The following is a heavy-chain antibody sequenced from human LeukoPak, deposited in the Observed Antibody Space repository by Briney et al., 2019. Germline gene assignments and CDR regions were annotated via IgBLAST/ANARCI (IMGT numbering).Heavy chain of an antibody. J-gene: IGHJ4*02. D-gene: IGHD2-15*01. Sequence: SETLSLTCTVSGGSISSSSYYWGWIRQPPGKGLEWIGSIYYSGSTYYNPSLKSRVTISVDTSKNQFSLKLSSVTAADTAVYYCARARYGSCVDYWGQGTLVTVSS. V-gene: IGHV4-39*07. CDR1: GGSISSSSYY. CDR2: IYYSGST. CDR3: ARARYGSCVDY.